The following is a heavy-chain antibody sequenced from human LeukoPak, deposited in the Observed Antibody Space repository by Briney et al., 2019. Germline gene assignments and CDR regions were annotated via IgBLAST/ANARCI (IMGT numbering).Heavy chain of an antibody. CDR1: GGSISSYY. D-gene: IGHD6-19*01. CDR3: ARHSLAGADL. CDR2: IYYSEST. J-gene: IGHJ2*01. V-gene: IGHV4-59*08. Sequence: PSETLSLTCTVSGGSISSYYWSWIRQPPGKGLEWIGYIYYSESTNYNPSLKSRVTISVDTSKNQFSLNLSSVTAADTAVYYCARHSLAGADLWGRGTLVTVSS.